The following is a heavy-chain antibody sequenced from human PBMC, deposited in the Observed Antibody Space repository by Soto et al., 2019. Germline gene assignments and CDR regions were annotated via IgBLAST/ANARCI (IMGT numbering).Heavy chain of an antibody. J-gene: IGHJ6*02. D-gene: IGHD2-21*01. CDR2: INSDGTIS. CDR1: GSTFHTYW. CDR3: ARLSGDHSAFFSYGMDA. V-gene: IGHV3-74*01. Sequence: RSVRNSCAARGSTFHTYWMNWVRKAPGKGPEWLSGINSDGTISSYADSVKGRFTISRDNARNTLSLQMNSLRADDTAVYYCARLSGDHSAFFSYGMDAWGQGTTVTVSS.